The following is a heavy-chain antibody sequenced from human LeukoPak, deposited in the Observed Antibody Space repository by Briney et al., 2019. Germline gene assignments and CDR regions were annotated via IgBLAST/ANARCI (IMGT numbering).Heavy chain of an antibody. CDR3: ARDGGPMVRGEVDY. J-gene: IGHJ4*02. CDR2: IYSGGST. V-gene: IGHV3-66*01. D-gene: IGHD3-10*01. Sequence: GGSLRLSCAASGLTVSSNYMNWVRQAPGKGLEWVSVIYSGGSTYYADSVKGRFTISRDNSKNTLYLQMNSLRGEDTAVYYCARDGGPMVRGEVDYWGQGTLVTVSS. CDR1: GLTVSSNY.